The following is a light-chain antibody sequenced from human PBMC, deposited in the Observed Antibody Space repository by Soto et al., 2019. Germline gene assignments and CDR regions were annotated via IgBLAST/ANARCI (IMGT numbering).Light chain of an antibody. CDR1: LSVSNF. CDR3: QQRSTWPHT. V-gene: IGKV3-11*01. J-gene: IGKJ1*01. CDR2: DTS. Sequence: EIVLTQSPAPLSLSPGERATLSCRASLSVSNFLAWYQQKPGQAPRLLIYDTSKRATGIPARFSGSGSGTDFTLTISSLEPEDFAVYYCQQRSTWPHTFGQGTKVEMK.